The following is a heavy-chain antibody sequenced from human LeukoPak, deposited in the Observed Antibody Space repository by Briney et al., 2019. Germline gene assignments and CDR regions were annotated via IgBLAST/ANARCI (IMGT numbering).Heavy chain of an antibody. CDR3: ARGAAAGARFDY. V-gene: IGHV3-21*01. Sequence: GGSLRLSCAASGFTFSSYSMNWVRQAPGKGLEWVSSISSSSSYIYYADSVKGRFTISRDNAKNSLYLQMNSLRAEDTAVYYCARGAAAGARFDYWGQGTLVTVSS. D-gene: IGHD6-13*01. CDR2: ISSSSSYI. CDR1: GFTFSSYS. J-gene: IGHJ4*02.